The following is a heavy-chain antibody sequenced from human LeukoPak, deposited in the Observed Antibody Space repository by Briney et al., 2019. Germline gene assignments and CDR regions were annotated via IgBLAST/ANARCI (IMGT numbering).Heavy chain of an antibody. D-gene: IGHD3-9*01. CDR1: GYSISSGYY. Sequence: SETLSLTCTVSGYSISSGYYWGWIRQPPGKGLEWIGRIYTSGSTNYNPSLKSRVTMSVDTSKNQFSLKLSSVTAADTAVYYCARAAPDILTGYYLYYFDYWGQGTLVTVSS. J-gene: IGHJ4*02. CDR3: ARAAPDILTGYYLYYFDY. V-gene: IGHV4-38-2*02. CDR2: IYTSGST.